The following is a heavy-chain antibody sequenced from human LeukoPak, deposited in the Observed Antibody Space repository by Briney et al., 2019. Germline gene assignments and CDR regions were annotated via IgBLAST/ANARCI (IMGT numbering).Heavy chain of an antibody. V-gene: IGHV4-30-4*01. J-gene: IGHJ3*02. CDR3: ARVRDGYNFAAFDI. Sequence: PSQTLSLTCTVSGGSISSGDYYWSWIRQPPGKGLEWIEYIYYSGSTYYNPSLKSRVTISVDTSKNQFSLKLSSVTAADTAVYYCARVRDGYNFAAFDIWGQGTMVTVSS. D-gene: IGHD5-24*01. CDR1: GGSISSGDYY. CDR2: IYYSGST.